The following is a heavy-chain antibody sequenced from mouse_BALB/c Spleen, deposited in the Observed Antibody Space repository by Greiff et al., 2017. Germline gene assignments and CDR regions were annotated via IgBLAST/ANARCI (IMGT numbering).Heavy chain of an antibody. CDR2: INPSSGYT. CDR1: GYTFTSYT. D-gene: IGHD1-1*01. Sequence: QVQLKQSAAELARPGASVKMSCKASGYTFTSYTMHWVKQRPGQGLEWIGYINPSSGYTEYNQKFKDKTTLTADKSSSTAYMQLSSLTSEDSAVYYCAGGSSSFDYWGQGTTLTVSS. J-gene: IGHJ2*01. CDR3: AGGSSSFDY. V-gene: IGHV1-4*02.